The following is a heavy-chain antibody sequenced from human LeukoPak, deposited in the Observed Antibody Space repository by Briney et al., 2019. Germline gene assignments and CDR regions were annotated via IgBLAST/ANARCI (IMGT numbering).Heavy chain of an antibody. Sequence: SETLSLTCTASGGSISSYYWSWIRQPPGKGLEWIGYIYYSGSTNYNPSLKSRVTISVDTSKNQFSLKLSSVTAADTAVYYCARLTGSSGWYPNYGMDVWGQGTTVTVSS. D-gene: IGHD6-19*01. CDR3: ARLTGSSGWYPNYGMDV. CDR1: GGSISSYY. CDR2: IYYSGST. V-gene: IGHV4-59*01. J-gene: IGHJ6*02.